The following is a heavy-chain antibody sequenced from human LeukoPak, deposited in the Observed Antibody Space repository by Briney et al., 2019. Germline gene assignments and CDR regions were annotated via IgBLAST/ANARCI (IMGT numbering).Heavy chain of an antibody. Sequence: KPSETLSLTCAVYGESFSGYYWSWIRQPPGKGLEWIGEINHSGSTNYNPSLKSRVTISVDTYKNQFSLKLSSVTAADTAVYYCARGRGNFDYWGQGTLVTVSS. CDR3: ARGRGNFDY. CDR1: GESFSGYY. J-gene: IGHJ4*02. V-gene: IGHV4-34*01. CDR2: INHSGST.